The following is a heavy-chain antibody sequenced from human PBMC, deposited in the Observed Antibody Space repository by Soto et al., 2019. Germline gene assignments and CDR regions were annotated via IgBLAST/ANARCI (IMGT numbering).Heavy chain of an antibody. CDR3: AKDESWNQPTYIDY. CDR2: ISYDGSNK. V-gene: IGHV3-30*18. J-gene: IGHJ4*02. CDR1: GFTFSSYG. Sequence: GGSLRLSCAASGFTFSSYGMHWVRQAPGKGLEWVAVISYDGSNKYYADSVKGRFTISRDNSKNTLYPQMNSLRAEDTAVYYCAKDESWNQPTYIDYWGQGTLVTVSS. D-gene: IGHD1-1*01.